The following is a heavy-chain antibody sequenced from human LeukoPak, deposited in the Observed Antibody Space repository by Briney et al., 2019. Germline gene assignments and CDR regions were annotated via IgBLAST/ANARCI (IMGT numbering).Heavy chain of an antibody. J-gene: IGHJ3*02. CDR3: ASDRCNSTSCHMRVAFDI. V-gene: IGHV3-23*01. D-gene: IGHD2-2*01. Sequence: GGSLRLSCAASGFTFSTYAMSWVRQAPGKGLEWVSAISGGGGSTYYADSVKGRFTISRDNSKNTLYLQMNSLRAEDTAVYYCASDRCNSTSCHMRVAFDIWGQRTMVTVSS. CDR1: GFTFSTYA. CDR2: ISGGGGST.